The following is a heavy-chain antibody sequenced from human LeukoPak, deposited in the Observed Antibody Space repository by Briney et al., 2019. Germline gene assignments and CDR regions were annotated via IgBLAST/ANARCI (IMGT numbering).Heavy chain of an antibody. Sequence: GGSLTLSCAASGFTFSNYGMHWVRQAPGKGLEWVAVISYDGSNKYYADSVKGRFTISRDNSRDTLYLQMNSLRAEDTAVYFCAKYYSGNYLDYWGQGTLVTVSS. CDR1: GFTFSNYG. V-gene: IGHV3-30*18. CDR3: AKYYSGNYLDY. J-gene: IGHJ4*02. CDR2: ISYDGSNK. D-gene: IGHD3-10*01.